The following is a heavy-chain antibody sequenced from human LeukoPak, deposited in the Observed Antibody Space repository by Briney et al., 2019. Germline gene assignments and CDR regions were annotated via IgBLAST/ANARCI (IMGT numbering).Heavy chain of an antibody. CDR2: ISVSSGNVI. V-gene: IGHV3-48*04. J-gene: IGHJ3*01. CDR1: GFTFSSYS. D-gene: IGHD3-16*01. CDR3: ARDFGPRLYAFDV. Sequence: GGSLRLSCAASGFTFSSYSMNWVRQATGKGLEWLSYISVSSGNVIDYADSVKGRFTISRHDAKNSLYLQMNSRRAEDTVVYFCARDFGPRLYAFDVWGQGTMITVSS.